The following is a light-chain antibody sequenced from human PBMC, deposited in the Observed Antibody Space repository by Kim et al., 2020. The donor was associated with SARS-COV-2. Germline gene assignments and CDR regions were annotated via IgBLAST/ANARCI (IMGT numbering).Light chain of an antibody. V-gene: IGKV1-33*01. CDR1: QDITNY. CDR3: QQSGT. J-gene: IGKJ2*01. Sequence: DIQMTQSPSSLSASVGDRVTITCQTSQDITNYLNWYQQKPGKAPKLLIYDASNLEAGVPSRFSGSGSGTEFTFTISSLQPEDSATYYYQQSGTFGQGTKLEI. CDR2: DAS.